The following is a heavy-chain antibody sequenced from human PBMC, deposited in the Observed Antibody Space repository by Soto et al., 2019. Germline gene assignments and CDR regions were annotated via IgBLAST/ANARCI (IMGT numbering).Heavy chain of an antibody. V-gene: IGHV3-15*01. D-gene: IGHD3-3*01. CDR3: TTDPRGITIFGVVRGLRDV. J-gene: IGHJ6*02. CDR1: GFTFSNAW. CDR2: IKSKTDGGTT. Sequence: PGGSLSLSCAASGFTFSNAWMSWVRQAPGKGLEWVGRIKSKTDGGTTDYAAPVKGRFTISRDDSKNTLYLQMNSLKTEDTAVYYCTTDPRGITIFGVVRGLRDVWGQGTTVTVSS.